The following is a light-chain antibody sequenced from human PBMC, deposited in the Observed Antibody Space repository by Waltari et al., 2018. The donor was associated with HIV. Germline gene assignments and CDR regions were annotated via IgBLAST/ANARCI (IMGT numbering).Light chain of an antibody. J-gene: IGLJ1*01. CDR2: GVS. CDR1: SSAISAYNS. CDR3: SSYTTTGTRV. Sequence: HSALTQPASVSGSPGQSITIFCIGTSSAISAYNSVAWYQQHPGQAPKLIVYGVSSRPSDVSARFSGSKSGNTASLTISGLQDDDESDDYCSSYTTTGTRVFGSGTKVTVL. V-gene: IGLV2-14*03.